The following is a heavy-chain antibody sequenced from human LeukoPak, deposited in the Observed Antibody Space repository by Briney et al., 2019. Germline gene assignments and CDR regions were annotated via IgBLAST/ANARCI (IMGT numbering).Heavy chain of an antibody. CDR3: TTVGDLATIIIFRRVY. Sequence: GGSLRLSCAASGVTVSSNYMSWVRQAPGKGLEWVSCISGSGVHTYYAYLEKGRFILARDNSKNTLYLQMNSLKTEDTALYYCTTVGDLATIIIFRRVYWGQGTLVTVSS. CDR1: GVTVSSNY. V-gene: IGHV3-23*01. CDR2: ISGSGVHT. J-gene: IGHJ4*02. D-gene: IGHD5-24*01.